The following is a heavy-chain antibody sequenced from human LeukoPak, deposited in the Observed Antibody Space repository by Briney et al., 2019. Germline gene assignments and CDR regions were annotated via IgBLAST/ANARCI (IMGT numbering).Heavy chain of an antibody. CDR3: ATGIYSSGPDAFDI. Sequence: GGSLRLSCAASGFTFSSYSMHWVRQAPGKGLEWVAGMSYDGRSEYYADSVKGRFTISRDNSKNTLYLQMNSLIAEDTAVDYCATGIYSSGPDAFDIWGQGTMVTVSS. D-gene: IGHD3-10*01. CDR1: GFTFSSYS. CDR2: MSYDGRSE. V-gene: IGHV3-30*04. J-gene: IGHJ3*02.